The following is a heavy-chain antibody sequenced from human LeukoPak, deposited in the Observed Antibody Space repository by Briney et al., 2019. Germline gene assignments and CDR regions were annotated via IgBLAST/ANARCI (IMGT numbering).Heavy chain of an antibody. CDR2: INSDGSST. CDR1: GFTFSSYW. CDR3: ARDRIAAAGTWFDP. Sequence: GGSLRLSCAASGFTFSSYWMHWVRQAPGKGLVWVSRINSDGSSTSYADSVKGRFTISRDNAKNTLYLQMDSLRAEDTAVYYCARDRIAAAGTWFDPWGQGTLVTVSS. J-gene: IGHJ5*02. V-gene: IGHV3-74*01. D-gene: IGHD6-13*01.